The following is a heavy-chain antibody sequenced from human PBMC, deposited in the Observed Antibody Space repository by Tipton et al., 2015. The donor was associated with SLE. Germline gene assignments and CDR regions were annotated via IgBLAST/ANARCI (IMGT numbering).Heavy chain of an antibody. D-gene: IGHD3-9*01. CDR1: GFTFSSYG. CDR2: IRYDGSNK. Sequence: GSLRLSCAASGFTFSSYGMHWVRQAPGKGLEWVAFIRYDGSNKYYADSVKGRFTISRDNSKNTLYLQMNSLRAEDTAVYHCARSGIRYFDWLFPLDYWGQGTLVTVSS. V-gene: IGHV3-30*02. CDR3: ARSGIRYFDWLFPLDY. J-gene: IGHJ4*02.